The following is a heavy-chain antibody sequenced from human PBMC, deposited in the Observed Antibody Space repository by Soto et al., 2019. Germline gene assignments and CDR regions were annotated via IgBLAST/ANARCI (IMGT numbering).Heavy chain of an antibody. CDR3: ARTLVGATPADY. D-gene: IGHD1-26*01. Sequence: QVQLVQSGAEVKKPGASVKVSCKASGYTFTSYAMHWVRQAPGQRLEWVGWINAGNGNTKYSQKFQGRVTITRDTSASTAYIELSSLRSEDTAVYYCARTLVGATPADYWGQGTLVTVSS. J-gene: IGHJ4*02. CDR1: GYTFTSYA. CDR2: INAGNGNT. V-gene: IGHV1-3*01.